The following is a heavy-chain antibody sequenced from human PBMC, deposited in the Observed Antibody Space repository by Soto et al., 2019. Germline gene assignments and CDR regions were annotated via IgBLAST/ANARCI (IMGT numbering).Heavy chain of an antibody. CDR1: GGTFSSYA. V-gene: IGHV1-69*13. D-gene: IGHD3-10*01. Sequence: SVKVSCKASGGTFSSYAISWVRQAPGQGLEWMGGIIPIFGTANYAQKFQGRVTITADESTSTAYMELSSLRSEDTAVFYCARDRMVRGVPLYYFDYWGQGTLVTVSS. J-gene: IGHJ4*02. CDR2: IIPIFGTA. CDR3: ARDRMVRGVPLYYFDY.